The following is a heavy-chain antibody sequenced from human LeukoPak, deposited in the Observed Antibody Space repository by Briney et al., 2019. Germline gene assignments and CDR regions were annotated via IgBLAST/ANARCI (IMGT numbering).Heavy chain of an antibody. V-gene: IGHV1-8*01. Sequence: ASVKVSCKASGYTFTSYDINWVRQATGQGLEWMGWMNPNSGNTGYAQKFQGRVTMTRNTSISTAYMELSSLRSEDTAVYYCARERKVKRWLQSPVGGFDPWGQGTLVTVSS. D-gene: IGHD5-24*01. J-gene: IGHJ5*02. CDR2: MNPNSGNT. CDR1: GYTFTSYD. CDR3: ARERKVKRWLQSPVGGFDP.